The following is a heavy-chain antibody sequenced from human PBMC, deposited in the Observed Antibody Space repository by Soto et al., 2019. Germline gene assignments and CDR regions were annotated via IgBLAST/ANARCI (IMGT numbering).Heavy chain of an antibody. D-gene: IGHD1-26*01. CDR1: GGSISSGGYY. CDR2: IYYSGST. V-gene: IGHV4-31*03. Sequence: PSETLSLTCTVSGGSISSGGYYWSWIRQHPGKGLEWIGYIYYSGSTYYNPSLKSRVTISVDTSKNQFSLKLSSVTAADTAVYYCARDNSSGSYYALFDYWGQGTLVTVSS. CDR3: ARDNSSGSYYALFDY. J-gene: IGHJ4*02.